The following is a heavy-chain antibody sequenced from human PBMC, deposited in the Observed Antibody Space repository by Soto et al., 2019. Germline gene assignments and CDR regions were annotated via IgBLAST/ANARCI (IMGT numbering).Heavy chain of an antibody. CDR3: AIGTYSYDSIGYGGTFEI. Sequence: ASVKVSCKASGGTFSSYAFNWVRQAPGQGLEWMGGIIPIFVTASNAQKFQGRVTITADESTSTAYMELSRLRSADTAVYYCAIGTYSYDSIGYGGTFEICGQGTRVTVSS. CDR1: GGTFSSYA. V-gene: IGHV1-69*13. D-gene: IGHD3-22*01. CDR2: IIPIFVTA. J-gene: IGHJ3*02.